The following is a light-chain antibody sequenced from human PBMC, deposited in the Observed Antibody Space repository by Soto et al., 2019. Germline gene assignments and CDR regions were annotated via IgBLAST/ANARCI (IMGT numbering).Light chain of an antibody. J-gene: IGLJ1*01. CDR3: SSYTGSSTFV. Sequence: LTQPASVSGSPGQSITISCTGTSSDVGGYNYVSWYQQLPGKAPKLMIYDVNNRPSGVSNRFSGSKSGNTASLTISGLQAEDEADYYCSSYTGSSTFVFGTGTKVTVL. CDR1: SSDVGGYNY. V-gene: IGLV2-14*01. CDR2: DVN.